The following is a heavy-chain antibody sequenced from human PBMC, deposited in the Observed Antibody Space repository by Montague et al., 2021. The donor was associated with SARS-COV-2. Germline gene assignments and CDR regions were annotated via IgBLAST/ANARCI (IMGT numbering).Heavy chain of an antibody. CDR1: GFSLNIYD. CDR3: ASRAVDIHGLQN. J-gene: IGHJ4*02. D-gene: IGHD2-2*03. Sequence: SLRLSCAISGFSLNIYDMYWVRQTPGGGLECVSLLGPTGKTFYAXSLKGRFTISRDRANDALYLHMNSLTAGDAGVYYCASRAVDIHGLQNWGRGTLVTVSS. CDR2: LGPTGKT. V-gene: IGHV3-13*01.